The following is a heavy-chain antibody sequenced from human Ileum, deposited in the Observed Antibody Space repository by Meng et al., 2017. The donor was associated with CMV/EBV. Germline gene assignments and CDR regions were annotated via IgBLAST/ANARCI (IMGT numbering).Heavy chain of an antibody. Sequence: QMQLQESGPVLVKPSLTLSLTCAVSGGSLIGTNWWNWVRQPPGGGLEWIGEIFHSGASNYNPSLKSRATIAIDKSQNQFSLRLASVTVADTAVYFCADPPAGLGGQGVLVTVSS. CDR3: ADPPAGL. CDR2: IFHSGAS. CDR1: GGSLIGTNW. D-gene: IGHD3-16*01. J-gene: IGHJ4*02. V-gene: IGHV4-4*02.